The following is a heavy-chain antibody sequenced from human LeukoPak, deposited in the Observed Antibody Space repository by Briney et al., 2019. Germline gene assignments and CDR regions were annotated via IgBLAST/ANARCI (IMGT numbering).Heavy chain of an antibody. CDR3: ARGHARRGSYRHGMDV. Sequence: KPSETLSLTCTVSGGSISSGDYYWSWIRQPPGKGLEWIGYIYYSGSTYYNPSLKSRVTISVDTSKNQFSLKLSSVTAADTAVYYCARGHARRGSYRHGMDVWGQGTTVTVSS. D-gene: IGHD1-26*01. V-gene: IGHV4-30-4*01. J-gene: IGHJ6*02. CDR2: IYYSGST. CDR1: GGSISSGDYY.